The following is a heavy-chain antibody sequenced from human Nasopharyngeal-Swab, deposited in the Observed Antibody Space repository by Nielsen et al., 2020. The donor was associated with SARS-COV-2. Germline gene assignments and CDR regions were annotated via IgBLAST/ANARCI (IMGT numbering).Heavy chain of an antibody. CDR2: INHSGST. CDR1: GGSFSGYY. D-gene: IGHD1-14*01. Sequence: SETLSLTCAVYGGSFSGYYWSWVRQPPGKGLEWIGEINHSGSTNYNPSLKSRVTISVDTSKNQFSLKLSSVTAADTAVYYCAGSTGPFDYWGQGTLVTVSS. V-gene: IGHV4-34*01. CDR3: AGSTGPFDY. J-gene: IGHJ4*02.